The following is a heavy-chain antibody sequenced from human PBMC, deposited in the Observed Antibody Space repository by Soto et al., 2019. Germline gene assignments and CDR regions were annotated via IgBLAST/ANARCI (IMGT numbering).Heavy chain of an antibody. J-gene: IGHJ4*02. CDR2: IYHSGST. D-gene: IGHD6-13*01. CDR3: ATDQEGSSWLDS. CDR1: GGSISSSNW. V-gene: IGHV4-4*02. Sequence: QVQLQEWGPGLVKPSGTVSLTCVVSGGSISSSNWWTWVRQPPGKGLEWIGEIYHSGSTNYNPSLKSRVTISVDKSKNQFSLKLTSVTAADTAVYYCATDQEGSSWLDSWGQGALVTVSS.